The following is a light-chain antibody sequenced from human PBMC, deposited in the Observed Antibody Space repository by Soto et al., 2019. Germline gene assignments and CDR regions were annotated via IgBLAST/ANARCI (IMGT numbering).Light chain of an antibody. V-gene: IGKV1-39*01. CDR3: QQSYSSPPT. J-gene: IGKJ2*01. CDR2: AAS. CDR1: QSIDSY. Sequence: DIHMTQSPSSLSASVGDRVTITCRASQSIDSYVSWYQQKSGQAPKLLIYAASSLRSGVPSRFSGTGSGTDFTLTITSLQPEDFASYHFQQSYSSPPTFGQGTKLEIK.